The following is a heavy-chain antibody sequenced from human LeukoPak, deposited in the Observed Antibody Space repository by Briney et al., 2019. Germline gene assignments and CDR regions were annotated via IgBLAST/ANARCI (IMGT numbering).Heavy chain of an antibody. D-gene: IGHD3-22*01. CDR2: ISGSGGNT. CDR3: AKDSSYYYDSGGDWFAP. J-gene: IGHJ5*02. V-gene: IGHV3-23*01. Sequence: PGGSLRLSCAVSGFTFSSYAMSWVRQSTGKGLEWVSGISGSGGNTYYADSVKGRLTISRDNSKITVYLQMNSLRAEDTAVYYCAKDSSYYYDSGGDWFAPWGQGTLVTVSS. CDR1: GFTFSSYA.